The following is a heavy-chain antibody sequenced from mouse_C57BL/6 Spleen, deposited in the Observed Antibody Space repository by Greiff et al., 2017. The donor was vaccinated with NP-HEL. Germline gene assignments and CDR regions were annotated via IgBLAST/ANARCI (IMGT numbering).Heavy chain of an antibody. J-gene: IGHJ2*01. V-gene: IGHV1-61*01. CDR1: GYTFTSYW. CDR2: IHPSDSET. Sequence: VQLQQPGAELVRPGSSVKLSCKASGYTFTSYWMDWVKQRPGQGLEWIGNIHPSDSETHYNQKFKDKATLTVDKSSSTAYMQLSSLTSEDSAVYYCARGYYGSSPFDYWGQGTTLTVSS. CDR3: ARGYYGSSPFDY. D-gene: IGHD1-1*01.